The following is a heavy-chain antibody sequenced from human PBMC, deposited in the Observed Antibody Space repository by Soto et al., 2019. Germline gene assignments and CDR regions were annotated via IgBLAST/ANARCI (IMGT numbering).Heavy chain of an antibody. CDR3: ARLGSNSPSLYYYYYYMDV. J-gene: IGHJ6*03. Sequence: SETLSLTCTVSGGSIISGGYYWSWLRQHPGKGLEWIGYIYYSGSTYYNPSLKSRVTISVDTSKNQFSLKLSSVTAADTAVYYCARLGSNSPSLYYYYYYMDVWGKGTTVTVSS. V-gene: IGHV4-31*03. CDR1: GGSIISGGYY. CDR2: IYYSGST. D-gene: IGHD4-4*01.